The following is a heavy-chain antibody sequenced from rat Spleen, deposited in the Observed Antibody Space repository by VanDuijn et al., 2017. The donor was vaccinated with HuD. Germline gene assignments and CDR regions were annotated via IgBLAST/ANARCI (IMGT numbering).Heavy chain of an antibody. CDR3: AAGRYNWNWFAY. Sequence: EVPLQESGPGLVKPSQSLSLTCSVTGYSIASSYRWTWIRKFPGSRLAWMGYIDRAGNTNYNPSLNSRISITRDTSKNQFFLQVNSVTTEDTATYYCAAGRYNWNWFAYWGQGTLVTVSS. D-gene: IGHD1-5*01. J-gene: IGHJ3*01. CDR2: IDRAGNT. V-gene: IGHV3-3*01. CDR1: GYSIASSYR.